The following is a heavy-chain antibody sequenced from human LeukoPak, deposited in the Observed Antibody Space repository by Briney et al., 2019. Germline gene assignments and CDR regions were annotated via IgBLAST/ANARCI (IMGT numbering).Heavy chain of an antibody. D-gene: IGHD1-14*01. J-gene: IGHJ6*03. V-gene: IGHV4-30-4*08. CDR2: IYYSGRT. Sequence: PSETLSLTCTVSGGSISSGDYFWSWIRQPPGKGLEWIGYIYYSGRTHYNPSLKSRVTISVDTSKNQFSLKLSSVTAADTAVYYCAREPRTSTYYMDVWGKGTTVTVSS. CDR3: AREPRTSTYYMDV. CDR1: GGSISSGDYF.